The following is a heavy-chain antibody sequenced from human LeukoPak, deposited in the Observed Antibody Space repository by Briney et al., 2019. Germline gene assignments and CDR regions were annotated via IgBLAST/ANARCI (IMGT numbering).Heavy chain of an antibody. CDR1: GFTFDDYA. CDR3: AKDILDGDYANDAFDI. CDR2: ISWNSGSI. V-gene: IGHV3-9*03. Sequence: PGRSLRLSCAASGFTFDDYAMHWVRQAPGKGLERVSGISWNSGSIGYADSVKGRFTISRDNVKNSLYLQMNSLRAEDMALYYCAKDILDGDYANDAFDIWGQGTMVTVSS. J-gene: IGHJ3*02. D-gene: IGHD4-17*01.